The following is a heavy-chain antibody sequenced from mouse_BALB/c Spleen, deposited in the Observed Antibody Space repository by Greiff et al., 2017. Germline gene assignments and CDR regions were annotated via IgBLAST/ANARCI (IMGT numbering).Heavy chain of an antibody. CDR1: GFTFSSYG. V-gene: IGHV5-6-3*01. D-gene: IGHD1-1*01. J-gene: IGHJ4*01. CDR2: INSNGGSI. CDR3: ARAPGSSYNYAMDY. Sequence: EVQRVESGGGLVQPGGSLKLSCAASGFTFSSYGMSWVRQTPDKRLELVATINSNGGSIYYPDSVKGRFTISRDNAKNTLYLQMSSLKSEDTAMYYCARAPGSSYNYAMDYWGQGTSVTVSS.